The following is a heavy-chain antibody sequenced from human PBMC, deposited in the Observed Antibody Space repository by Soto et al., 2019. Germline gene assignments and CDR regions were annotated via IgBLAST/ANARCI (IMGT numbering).Heavy chain of an antibody. CDR2: IYYNGDT. Sequence: PSETLSLTCSVSGGSISSSSYNWDWIRQLPGKGLDWIGTIYYNGDTDYNPSLKSRATISVDASDYQFSLKLRAVTAADTSIYYCARFSGNAFDIWGQGTMVTVSS. CDR3: ARFSGNAFDI. CDR1: GGSISSSSYN. J-gene: IGHJ3*02. V-gene: IGHV4-39*01.